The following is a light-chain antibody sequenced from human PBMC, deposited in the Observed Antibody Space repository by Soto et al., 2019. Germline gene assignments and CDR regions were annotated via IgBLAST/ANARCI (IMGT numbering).Light chain of an antibody. CDR3: QQTSSTPT. CDR1: QSIRSY. Sequence: DIQLTQSPSSLSASVGDRVTITCRASQSIRSYLNWYQQKPGKAPKLLIYAASSLQTGVSSRFSGSGSGTDFTLTISNLQPEDFATYYCQQTSSTPTVGGGTKVDIK. J-gene: IGKJ4*01. CDR2: AAS. V-gene: IGKV1-39*01.